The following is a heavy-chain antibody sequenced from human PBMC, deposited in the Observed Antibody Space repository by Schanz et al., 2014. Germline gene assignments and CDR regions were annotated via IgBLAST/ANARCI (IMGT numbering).Heavy chain of an antibody. J-gene: IGHJ3*01. CDR3: ARELPGVVAFDF. Sequence: VHLLESGGGLVPPGGSLRLSCAASGFNFGSHGMHWVRQAPGKGLEWVAVISYDGSFKNYADSVRGRITMSRDNSKNTMYLQINNLRADDTAVYYCARELPGVVAFDFWGQGTMVTVSS. CDR1: GFNFGSHG. V-gene: IGHV3-33*01. D-gene: IGHD7-27*01. CDR2: ISYDGSFK.